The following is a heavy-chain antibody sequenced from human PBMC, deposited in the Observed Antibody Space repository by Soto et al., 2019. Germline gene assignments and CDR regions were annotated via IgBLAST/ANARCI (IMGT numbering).Heavy chain of an antibody. D-gene: IGHD3-22*01. CDR1: GGTFSSYT. J-gene: IGHJ6*02. CDR2: IIPILGIA. CDR3: AATYYYDSSGYYPSRYYGMDV. V-gene: IGHV1-69*02. Sequence: SVKVSCKASGGTFSSYTISWVRQAPGQGLEWMGRIIPILGIANYAQKFQGRVTITADKSTSTAYMELSSLRSEDTAVYYCAATYYYDSSGYYPSRYYGMDVWGQGTTVTVSS.